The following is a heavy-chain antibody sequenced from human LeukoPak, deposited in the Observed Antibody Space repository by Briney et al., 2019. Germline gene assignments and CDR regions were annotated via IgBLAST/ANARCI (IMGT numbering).Heavy chain of an antibody. CDR1: GFTFSGHA. Sequence: GGSLRLSCATSGFTFSGHAMTWVRQPPGKGLEWVSAISGTGGATNYADSVKGRVTISRDNSKNTLYLQMSSLRAEDTALYYCAKDRFGWQRGFDSWGQGTLVTVSS. V-gene: IGHV3-23*01. CDR3: AKDRFGWQRGFDS. D-gene: IGHD6-19*01. J-gene: IGHJ4*02. CDR2: ISGTGGAT.